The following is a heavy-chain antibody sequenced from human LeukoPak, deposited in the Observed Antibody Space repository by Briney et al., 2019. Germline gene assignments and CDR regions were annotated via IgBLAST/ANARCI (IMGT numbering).Heavy chain of an antibody. CDR3: ARDGGGGYNHIDF. Sequence: PGGSLRLSCAASGFTFSQYSMHWVRQGPGKGLESMAFVSHDGTQTYYAGSVKGRFTISRDNSKNTLFLQMNSLRAEDTAVYYCARDGGGGYNHIDFWGQGTLVTVSS. CDR2: VSHDGTQT. J-gene: IGHJ4*02. V-gene: IGHV3-30-3*01. CDR1: GFTFSQYS. D-gene: IGHD5-24*01.